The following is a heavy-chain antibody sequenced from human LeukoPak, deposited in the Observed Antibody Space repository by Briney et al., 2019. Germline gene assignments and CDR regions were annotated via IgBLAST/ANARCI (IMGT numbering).Heavy chain of an antibody. J-gene: IGHJ4*02. D-gene: IGHD3-22*01. CDR3: ARVGSSGYYLSY. CDR1: GGSISSYY. Sequence: PSETLSLTCTASGGSISSYYWSWIRQPPGKGLEWIGYIYYSGSTNYNPSLKSRVTISVDTSKNQFSLKLSSVTAADTAVYYCARVGSSGYYLSYWGQGTLVTVSS. CDR2: IYYSGST. V-gene: IGHV4-59*01.